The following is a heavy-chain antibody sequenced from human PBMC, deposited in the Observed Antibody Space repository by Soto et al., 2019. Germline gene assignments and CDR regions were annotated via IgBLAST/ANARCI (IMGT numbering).Heavy chain of an antibody. CDR1: GFTFSSYG. V-gene: IGHV3-30*18. CDR2: ISYDGNDK. CDR3: AKTDRKLPLWFTIGDV. D-gene: IGHD3-10*01. Sequence: PGGSLRLSCAASGFTFSSYGMHWARQAPGKGLEWVAVISYDGNDKHYADSVKGRFIISRDNSKNTLYLQMSRLKGEDTAVYYCAKTDRKLPLWFTIGDVWGPGTTVTVSS. J-gene: IGHJ6*02.